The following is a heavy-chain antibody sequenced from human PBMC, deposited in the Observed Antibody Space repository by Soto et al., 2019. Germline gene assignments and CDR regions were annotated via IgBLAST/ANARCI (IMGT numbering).Heavy chain of an antibody. D-gene: IGHD2-15*01. J-gene: IGHJ6*02. CDR1: GFTVSSNY. V-gene: IGHV3-53*04. Sequence: GESLKISCAASGFTVSSNYMSWVRQAPGKGLEWVSVIYSGGSTYYADSVKGRFTISRHNSKNTLYLQMNSLRAEDTAVYYCARDSVVVAPNYYYYGMDVWGQGTTVTVSS. CDR2: IYSGGST. CDR3: ARDSVVVAPNYYYYGMDV.